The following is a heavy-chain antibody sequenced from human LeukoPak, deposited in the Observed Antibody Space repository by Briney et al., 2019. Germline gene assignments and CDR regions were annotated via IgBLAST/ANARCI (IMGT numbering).Heavy chain of an antibody. V-gene: IGHV3-23*01. CDR2: ISGSGGST. CDR1: GFTFSSYA. J-gene: IGHJ4*02. D-gene: IGHD3-22*01. Sequence: PGGSLRLSCAASGFTFSSYAMSWVRQAPGKGLEWVSAISGSGGSTYYADSVKGRFTISRDNSKNTLYLQMNSLRAEDTAVYYCAKGQGTYDSSGYFEYYFDYWGQGTLVTVSS. CDR3: AKGQGTYDSSGYFEYYFDY.